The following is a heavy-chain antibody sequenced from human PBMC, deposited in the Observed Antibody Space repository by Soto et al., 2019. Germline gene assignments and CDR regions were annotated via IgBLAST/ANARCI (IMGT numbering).Heavy chain of an antibody. J-gene: IGHJ6*02. CDR2: IIPILDIQ. CDR1: GGTFSRYT. Sequence: QVQLVQSGAEVKKPGSSVKVSCKASGGTFSRYTFTWVRQAPGQGLEWMGRIIPILDIQNYEQNFQGRVTITADKATRHAYMELGSLRSDDTAVYYCASHFTGVMVLGTSPPGGDNYGWDVWGQGTKVTVSS. CDR3: ASHFTGVMVLGTSPPGGDNYGWDV. V-gene: IGHV1-69*02. D-gene: IGHD2-8*01.